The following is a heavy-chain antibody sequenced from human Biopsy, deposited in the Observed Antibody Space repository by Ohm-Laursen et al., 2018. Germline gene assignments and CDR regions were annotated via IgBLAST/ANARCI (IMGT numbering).Heavy chain of an antibody. CDR3: VAYPSSGFFENNDDFAMDV. V-gene: IGHV1-69*13. CDR2: IITVSETA. Sequence: SVKVSCEASGDAFTNYAINWVRQAPGHGLEWMGGIITVSETAGYAERFQGRVTITADVTTTTAYMDLSGLRSEDTAVYYCVAYPSSGFFENNDDFAMDVWGQGTTVIVSS. J-gene: IGHJ6*02. CDR1: GDAFTNYA. D-gene: IGHD6-19*01.